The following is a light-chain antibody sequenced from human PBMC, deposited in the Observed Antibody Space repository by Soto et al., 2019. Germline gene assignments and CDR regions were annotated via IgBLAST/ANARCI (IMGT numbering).Light chain of an antibody. CDR3: QQRSIWPPIT. J-gene: IGKJ5*01. V-gene: IGKV3-11*01. CDR1: QSVDIY. CDR2: DAS. Sequence: VLTQSPANLSLSPGERATLSCRASQSVDIYLAWYQQKPGQAPRLLIYDASNRATGIPAMFSGSGSGTDFTLTISSLEPEDFAVYYCQQRSIWPPITFGQGTRLEI.